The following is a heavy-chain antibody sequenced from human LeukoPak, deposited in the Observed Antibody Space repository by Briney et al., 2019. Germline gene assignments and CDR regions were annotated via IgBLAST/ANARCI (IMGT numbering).Heavy chain of an antibody. V-gene: IGHV3-23*01. Sequence: PGGSLRLSCAASGFTFSNSAMSWVRQAPGKGLEWGSRISGSGSGGSTYYADSVKGRFTISRDNSKNTLYLQMNSLRAEDTAVYYCAKRAYGDYGRYYYMDVWGKGTTVTISS. CDR1: GFTFSNSA. D-gene: IGHD4-17*01. CDR2: ISGSGSGGST. CDR3: AKRAYGDYGRYYYMDV. J-gene: IGHJ6*03.